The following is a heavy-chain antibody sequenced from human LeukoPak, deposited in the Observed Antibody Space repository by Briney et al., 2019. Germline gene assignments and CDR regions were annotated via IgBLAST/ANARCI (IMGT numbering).Heavy chain of an antibody. V-gene: IGHV3-30*03. J-gene: IGHJ4*02. CDR2: ISYDGSNK. D-gene: IGHD3-9*01. CDR1: GFTFSSYG. CDR3: ARATYYDILTGYYSRGRGGEGFDY. Sequence: GGSLRLSCAASGFTFSSYGMHWVRQAPGKGLEWVAVISYDGSNKYYADSVKGRFTISRDNAKNSLYLQMNSLRAEDTAVYYCARATYYDILTGYYSRGRGGEGFDYWGQGTLVTVSS.